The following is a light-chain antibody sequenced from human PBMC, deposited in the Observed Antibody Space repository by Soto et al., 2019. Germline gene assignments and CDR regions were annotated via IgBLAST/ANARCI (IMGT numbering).Light chain of an antibody. CDR3: QQYNSYAT. CDR1: QSIGRW. Sequence: DIQMTQSPSTLSASVGDRVTITCRTSQSIGRWLAWYQQKPGKAPKLLIYKASSLETGVPSRFSGSGSGTEFTLTLSSLQPDAFATYYCQQYNSYATFGQGTKLEI. CDR2: KAS. V-gene: IGKV1-5*03. J-gene: IGKJ2*01.